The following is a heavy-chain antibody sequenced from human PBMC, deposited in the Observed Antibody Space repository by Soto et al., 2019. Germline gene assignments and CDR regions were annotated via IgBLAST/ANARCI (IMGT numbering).Heavy chain of an antibody. Sequence: GASVKVSCKASGYTFTSYGISWVRQAPGQGLECMGWISAYNGNTNYAQKLQGRVTMTTDTSTSTAYMELRSLRSDDTAVYYCARDPGVGSGSYRNWFDPWGQGTLVTVSS. D-gene: IGHD3-10*01. J-gene: IGHJ5*02. CDR2: ISAYNGNT. CDR3: ARDPGVGSGSYRNWFDP. V-gene: IGHV1-18*01. CDR1: GYTFTSYG.